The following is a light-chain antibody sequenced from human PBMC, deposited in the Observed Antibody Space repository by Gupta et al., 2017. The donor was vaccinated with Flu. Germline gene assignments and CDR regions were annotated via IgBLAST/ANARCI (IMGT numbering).Light chain of an antibody. CDR3: GTWDNSFNVWV. CDR1: SSNIANNY. Sequence: KVTISWSGSSSNIANNYVSWCQHLPGTAPKLLIYDDNKRPSGIPDRFSGSKSGTSATLGIXGXQTGDEXDYYCGTWDNSFNVWVLGGGTKVTVL. J-gene: IGLJ3*02. V-gene: IGLV1-51*02. CDR2: DDN.